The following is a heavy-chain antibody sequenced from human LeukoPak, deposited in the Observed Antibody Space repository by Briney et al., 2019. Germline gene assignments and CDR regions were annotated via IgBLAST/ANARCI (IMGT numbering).Heavy chain of an antibody. CDR2: IYHSGST. J-gene: IGHJ2*01. CDR3: ARDLHGGNPFTPDWYFDL. CDR1: GGSISISNSNW. Sequence: SGTLSLTCAVSGGSISISNSNWWSWVRQPPGKGLELIGEIYHSGSTNYNPSLKSRVTISVDKSKNQFSLKLSSVTAADTAVYYCARDLHGGNPFTPDWYFDLWGRGTLVTVSP. D-gene: IGHD4-23*01. V-gene: IGHV4-4*02.